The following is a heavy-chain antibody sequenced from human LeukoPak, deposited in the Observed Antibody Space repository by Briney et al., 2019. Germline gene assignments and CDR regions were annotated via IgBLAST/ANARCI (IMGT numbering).Heavy chain of an antibody. CDR2: IYYSGST. Sequence: SETLSLTCTVSGGSISSYYWSWIRQPAGKGLEWIGYIYYSGSTYYNPSLKSRVTISVDTSKNQFSLKLSSVTAADTAVYYCARAGAAAGTLYYYYYMDVWGKGTTVTVSS. V-gene: IGHV4-59*06. CDR1: GGSISSYY. D-gene: IGHD6-13*01. CDR3: ARAGAAAGTLYYYYYMDV. J-gene: IGHJ6*03.